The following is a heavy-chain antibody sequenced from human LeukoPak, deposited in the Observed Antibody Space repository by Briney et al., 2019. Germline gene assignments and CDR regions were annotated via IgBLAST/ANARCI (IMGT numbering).Heavy chain of an antibody. CDR1: GLSISGQW. Sequence: GESLRLSCVASGLSISGQWMNWVRQAPGQGLEWVANIKHDGSEEYYVDSVKGRFTISRDDGRNSVSLQMNSVRAEDTAVYYCATQTYGLFDYWGQGTLVTVSS. CDR3: ATQTYGLFDY. CDR2: IKHDGSEE. J-gene: IGHJ4*02. D-gene: IGHD4-17*01. V-gene: IGHV3-7*03.